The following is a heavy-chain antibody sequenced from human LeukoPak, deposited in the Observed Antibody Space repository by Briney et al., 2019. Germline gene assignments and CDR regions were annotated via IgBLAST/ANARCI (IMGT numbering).Heavy chain of an antibody. J-gene: IGHJ6*04. CDR3: ARLGYCSSTSCWYYYYGMDV. CDR2: IKQDGSEK. V-gene: IGHV3-7*03. D-gene: IGHD2-2*01. CDR1: GFTFSSYW. Sequence: GGSLRLSCAASGFTFSSYWMSWVRQAPGKGLXXXXXIKQDGSEKYYADSVKGRFTISRDNAKNSLYLQMNSLRAEDTAVYYCARLGYCSSTSCWYYYYGMDVWGKGTTVTVSS.